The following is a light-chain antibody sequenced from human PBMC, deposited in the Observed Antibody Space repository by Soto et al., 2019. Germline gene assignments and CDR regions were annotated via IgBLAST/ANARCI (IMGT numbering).Light chain of an antibody. V-gene: IGKV3-20*01. CDR2: GAS. CDR1: QSVRNNY. Sequence: TVLTQSPGTLSLDPGERATLSCRTSQSVRNNYVAWYQQRLGQAPRLVIYGASSRATGIPDRFSGSGSGTDFTLTIISLEPEDSAVYYCQQYCFSPPCIFGQGTKLEIK. CDR3: QQYCFSPPCI. J-gene: IGKJ2*01.